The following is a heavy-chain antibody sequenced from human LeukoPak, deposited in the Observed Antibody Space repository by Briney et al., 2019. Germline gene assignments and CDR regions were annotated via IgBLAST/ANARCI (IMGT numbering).Heavy chain of an antibody. CDR1: GFTFDDYA. CDR3: AKGIEAAGPSDY. D-gene: IGHD6-13*01. Sequence: GGSLRLSCAASGFTFDDYAMHWVRQAPGKGLEWVSGISWNSGSIGYADSVKGRFTISRDNAKNSLYLQMNSLRAEDTALYYCAKGIEAAGPSDYWGQGTLVTVSS. V-gene: IGHV3-9*01. J-gene: IGHJ4*02. CDR2: ISWNSGSI.